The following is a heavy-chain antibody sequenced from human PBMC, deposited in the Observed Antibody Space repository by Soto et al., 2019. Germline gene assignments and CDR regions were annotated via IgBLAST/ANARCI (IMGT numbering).Heavy chain of an antibody. CDR1: GGSFSGYY. V-gene: IGHV4-34*01. D-gene: IGHD4-17*01. CDR3: ARSIRGLRELHYYMDV. Sequence: SETLSLTCAVYGGSFSGYYWSWIRQPPGKGLEWIGEINHSGSTNYNPSLKSRVTISVDTSKNQFSLKLSSVTAADTAVYYCARSIRGLRELHYYMDVWGKGTTVTVSS. J-gene: IGHJ6*03. CDR2: INHSGST.